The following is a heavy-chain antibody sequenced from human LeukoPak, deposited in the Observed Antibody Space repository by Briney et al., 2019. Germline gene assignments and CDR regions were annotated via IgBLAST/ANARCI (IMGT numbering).Heavy chain of an antibody. D-gene: IGHD6-19*01. CDR3: AKVTQWLVHKFDY. J-gene: IGHJ4*02. V-gene: IGHV3-23*01. Sequence: PGGSLRLSCAASGFTLSSYAMSWVRQAPGKGLEWVSAISGSGGSTYYADSVKGRFTISRDNSKNTLYLQMNSLRAEDTAVYYCAKVTQWLVHKFDYWGQGTLVTVSS. CDR2: ISGSGGST. CDR1: GFTLSSYA.